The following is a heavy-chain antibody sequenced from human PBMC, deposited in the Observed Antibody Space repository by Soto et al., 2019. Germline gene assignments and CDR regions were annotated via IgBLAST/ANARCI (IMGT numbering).Heavy chain of an antibody. Sequence: GGSLRLSCAASGFTVSSNYMSWVRQAPGKGLEWVSVIYSGGSTYYADSVKGRFTISRDNSKNTLYLQMNSLRAEDTAVYYCARDLGLITGTNYGMDVWGQGTTVTVSS. CDR1: GFTVSSNY. CDR2: IYSGGST. V-gene: IGHV3-66*01. J-gene: IGHJ6*02. CDR3: ARDLGLITGTNYGMDV. D-gene: IGHD1-20*01.